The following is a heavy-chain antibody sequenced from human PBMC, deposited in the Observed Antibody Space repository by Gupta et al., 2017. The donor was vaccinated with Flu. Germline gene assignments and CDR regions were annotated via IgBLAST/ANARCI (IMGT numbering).Heavy chain of an antibody. CDR2: IYHSGST. Sequence: QVQLQESGPGLVKPSETLSLTCAVSGYSISSGYYWGWIRQPPGKGLEWIGSIYHSGSTYYNPSLKSRVTISVDTSKNQFSLKLSSVTAADTAVYYCARVSYYDFWSGTGGWFDPWGQGTLVTVSS. J-gene: IGHJ5*02. CDR3: ARVSYYDFWSGTGGWFDP. CDR1: GYSISSGYY. V-gene: IGHV4-38-2*01. D-gene: IGHD3-3*01.